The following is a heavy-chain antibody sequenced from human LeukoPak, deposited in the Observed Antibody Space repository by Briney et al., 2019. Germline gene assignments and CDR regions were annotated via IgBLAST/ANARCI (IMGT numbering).Heavy chain of an antibody. Sequence: SETLSLTCAVYGGTFNCYYWGWIRQPPGKGLEWVGEINHSGSSNYNPALKSRVTISVDTAKNQISLKLSSVTAADTAVYYCSRGPDYGDPYYFDYWGQGTLVTVSS. CDR2: INHSGSS. CDR3: SRGPDYGDPYYFDY. CDR1: GGTFNCYY. J-gene: IGHJ4*02. V-gene: IGHV4-34*01. D-gene: IGHD4-17*01.